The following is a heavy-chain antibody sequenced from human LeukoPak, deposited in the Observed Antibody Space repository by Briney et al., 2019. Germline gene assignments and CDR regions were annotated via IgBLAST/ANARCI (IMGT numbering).Heavy chain of an antibody. Sequence: ASVKVSCKASGYTFTGYYMHWVRQAPGQGLEWMGWINPNSGGTNYAQKFQGRVTMTRDTSISTAYMELSRLRSDDTAVYYCARVLISGTVESAFDIWGQGTMVTVSS. CDR2: INPNSGGT. J-gene: IGHJ3*02. D-gene: IGHD3/OR15-3a*01. V-gene: IGHV1-2*02. CDR1: GYTFTGYY. CDR3: ARVLISGTVESAFDI.